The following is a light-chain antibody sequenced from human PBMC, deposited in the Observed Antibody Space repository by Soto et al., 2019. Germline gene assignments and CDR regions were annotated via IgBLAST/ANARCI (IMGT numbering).Light chain of an antibody. CDR1: SSDVGSYNL. J-gene: IGLJ2*01. Sequence: QSALTQPASVSGSPGQSITISCTGTSSDVGSYNLVSWYQQHPGKAPKLMIYEGSKRPSGVSNRFSGSKSGNTASLTISWIQPEDEADYYCCSYAGSAIFGGGTKLTVL. V-gene: IGLV2-23*01. CDR2: EGS. CDR3: CSYAGSAI.